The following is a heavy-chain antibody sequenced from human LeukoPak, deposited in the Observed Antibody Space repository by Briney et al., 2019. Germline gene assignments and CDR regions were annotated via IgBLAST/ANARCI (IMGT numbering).Heavy chain of an antibody. V-gene: IGHV4-59*01. CDR2: IYYSGST. CDR1: GGSISSYY. J-gene: IGHJ4*02. Sequence: SETLSLTCTVSGGSISSYYWSWIRQPPGKGLEWIGYIYYSGSTNYNPSLKSRVTISVDTSKNQFSLKLSSVTAADTAVYYCARAFGYQLLYDYWGQGTLVTVSS. D-gene: IGHD2-2*02. CDR3: ARAFGYQLLYDY.